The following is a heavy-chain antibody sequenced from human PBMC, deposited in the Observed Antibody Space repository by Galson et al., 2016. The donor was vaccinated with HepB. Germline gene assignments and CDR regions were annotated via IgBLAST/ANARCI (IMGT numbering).Heavy chain of an antibody. CDR3: CVDTAMDYVFDY. Sequence: SLRLSCAASGFTFSRYEVNWVRQAPGKGLEWVSYISSSGTTIYYADSVKGRFTISRDNAKNSLFLQMNSLRAEDTAVYYCCVDTAMDYVFDYWGQGTLVTVSS. V-gene: IGHV3-48*03. CDR2: ISSSGTTI. CDR1: GFTFSRYE. D-gene: IGHD5-18*01. J-gene: IGHJ4*02.